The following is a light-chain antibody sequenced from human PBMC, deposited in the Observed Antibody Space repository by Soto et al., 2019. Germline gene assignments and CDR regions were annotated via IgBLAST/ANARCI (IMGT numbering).Light chain of an antibody. Sequence: EIVLTQSPATLSLSPGERATLSCRASQSVSSYLAWYQQKPGQAPRLLIYDASNRATGIPARFSGSGSGTDFTLTISRLVPEDFAVYYCQQRSNWPRTFGPGTKVDIK. J-gene: IGKJ3*01. CDR3: QQRSNWPRT. CDR1: QSVSSY. V-gene: IGKV3-11*01. CDR2: DAS.